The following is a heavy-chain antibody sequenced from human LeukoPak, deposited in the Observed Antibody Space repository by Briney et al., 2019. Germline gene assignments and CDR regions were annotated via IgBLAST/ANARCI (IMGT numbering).Heavy chain of an antibody. CDR2: INHSGST. J-gene: IGHJ6*02. Sequence: PSETLSLTCTVSGYSISSGYYWGWIRQPPGKGLEWIGEINHSGSTNYNPSLKSRVTISVDTSKNQFSLKLSSVTAADTAVYYCASTNIVVVPAGPRVLYYYYGMDVWGQGTTVTVSS. CDR3: ASTNIVVVPAGPRVLYYYYGMDV. V-gene: IGHV4-38-2*02. CDR1: GYSISSGYY. D-gene: IGHD2-2*01.